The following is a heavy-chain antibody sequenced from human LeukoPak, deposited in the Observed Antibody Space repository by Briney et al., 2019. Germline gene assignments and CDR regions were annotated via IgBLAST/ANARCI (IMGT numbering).Heavy chain of an antibody. CDR1: GGSISSTDW. CDR2: IHHSGST. J-gene: IGHJ4*02. D-gene: IGHD3-3*01. V-gene: IGHV4-4*02. CDR3: ARRDGPVEGYFDY. Sequence: SGTLSLTCAVSGGSISSTDWWSWVRQPPGKGLEWIGKIHHSGSTNYNPSLKSRVTISVDKSKNQFSLKLSSVTAADTAVYYCARRDGPVEGYFDYWGQGTLVTVSS.